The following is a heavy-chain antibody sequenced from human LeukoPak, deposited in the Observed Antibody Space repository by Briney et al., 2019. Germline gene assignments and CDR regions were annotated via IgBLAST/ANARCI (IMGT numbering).Heavy chain of an antibody. CDR1: GGSISSGDYY. CDR2: IYYSGST. Sequence: SETLSLTCTVSGGSISSGDYYWSWIRQPPGKGLEWIGYIYYSGSTYYNPSLKSRVTISVDTSKNQFSLKLSSVTAADTAVYYCARGPVDTAMVSWDYWGQGTLVTVSS. D-gene: IGHD5-18*01. CDR3: ARGPVDTAMVSWDY. V-gene: IGHV4-30-4*01. J-gene: IGHJ4*02.